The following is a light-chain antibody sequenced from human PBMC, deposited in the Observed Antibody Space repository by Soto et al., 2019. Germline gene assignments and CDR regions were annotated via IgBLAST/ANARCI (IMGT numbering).Light chain of an antibody. CDR3: MQALLTPT. CDR2: LGS. J-gene: IGKJ2*01. CDR1: QSLLHNNGYNY. Sequence: DIVMTQSPLSLPVTPGEPASISCRSSQSLLHNNGYNYLDWYLQKPGQSPQILIYLGSNRASGVPDRFNGSGSGTYFTLKISRVEAEDVGVYYCMQALLTPTFGQGTKLEIK. V-gene: IGKV2-28*01.